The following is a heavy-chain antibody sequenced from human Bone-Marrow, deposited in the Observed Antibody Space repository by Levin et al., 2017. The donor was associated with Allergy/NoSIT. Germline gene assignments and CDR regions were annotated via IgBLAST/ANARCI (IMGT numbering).Heavy chain of an antibody. CDR2: ISWDGGST. Sequence: PSGGSLRLSCAASGFTFDDYAMHWVRQAPGKGLEWVSLISWDGGSTYYADSVKGRFTISRDNSKNSLYLQMNSLRAEDTALYYCAKDSFDIVATLYYYYMDVWGKGTTVTVS. CDR3: AKDSFDIVATLYYYYMDV. CDR1: GFTFDDYA. V-gene: IGHV3-43D*04. J-gene: IGHJ6*03. D-gene: IGHD5-12*01.